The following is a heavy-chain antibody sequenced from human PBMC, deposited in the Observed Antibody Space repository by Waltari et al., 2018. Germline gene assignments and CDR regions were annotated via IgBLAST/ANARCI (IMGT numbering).Heavy chain of an antibody. J-gene: IGHJ4*02. CDR3: AGGPGTYWSGLLDY. CDR1: GLTFSKIW. CDR2: MKSKIGGWST. D-gene: IGHD3-3*01. Sequence: EVQLVESGGTLVKPGGSLRLSCEVSGLTFSKIWLSWVRQAPGMGLALVGRMKSKIGGWSTDYAAPVSGRFSISRDDSKNMLFLEMNSLKTEDTAVYYCAGGPGTYWSGLLDYWGQGAQVTVSS. V-gene: IGHV3-15*02.